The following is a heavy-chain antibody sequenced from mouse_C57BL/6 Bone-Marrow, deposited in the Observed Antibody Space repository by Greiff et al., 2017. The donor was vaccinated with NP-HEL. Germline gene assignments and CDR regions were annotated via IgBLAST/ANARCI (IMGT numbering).Heavy chain of an antibody. V-gene: IGHV1-26*01. J-gene: IGHJ4*01. CDR1: GYTFTDYY. D-gene: IGHD1-1*01. CDR2: INPNNGGT. CDR3: ARGGVVGSMDY. Sequence: EVQLQQSGPELVKPGASVKISCKASGYTFTDYYMNWVKQSHGKSLEWIGDINPNNGGTSYNQKFKGKATLTVDKSSSTAYMELRSLTSEDSAVYYCARGGVVGSMDYWGQGTSVTVSS.